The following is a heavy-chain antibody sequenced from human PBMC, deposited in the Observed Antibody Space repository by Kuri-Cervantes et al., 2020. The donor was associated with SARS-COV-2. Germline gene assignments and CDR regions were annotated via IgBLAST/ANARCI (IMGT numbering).Heavy chain of an antibody. D-gene: IGHD2-2*02. Sequence: SETLSLTCVVSGGAISAYNWWTWVRQPPGRGLQWIGEIFHDGSTKFNPSLSLRGRVTMSLDKSKNHFSLNLTSVTAADTAVYYCARESTYTFDIWGQGTLVTVSS. CDR2: IFHDGST. V-gene: IGHV4-4*02. CDR3: ARESTYTFDI. CDR1: GGAISAYNW. J-gene: IGHJ3*02.